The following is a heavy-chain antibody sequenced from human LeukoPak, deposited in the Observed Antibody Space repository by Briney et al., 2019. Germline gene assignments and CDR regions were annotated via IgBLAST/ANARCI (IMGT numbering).Heavy chain of an antibody. Sequence: GGSLRLSCAASGFTFSTYSLSWLRQAPGKGLEWVAKINKDASEKGYVDSVKGRFTISRDNAKGSLYLQLNSLRAEDTAVYYCARGFQRGDSPVWGQGTLVTVSS. J-gene: IGHJ4*02. CDR2: INKDASEK. V-gene: IGHV3-7*01. CDR3: ARGFQRGDSPV. CDR1: GFTFSTYS. D-gene: IGHD2-21*02.